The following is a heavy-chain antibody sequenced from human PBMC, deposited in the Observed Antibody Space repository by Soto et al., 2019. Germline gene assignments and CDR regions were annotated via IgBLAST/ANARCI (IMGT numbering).Heavy chain of an antibody. Sequence: GGSLRLSCAASGFTFSSYWMHWVRQAPGKGLVRVSRINSDGSSTSYADSVKGRFTISRDNAKNTLYLQMNSLRAEDTAVYYCARDRSEDIVVVVAMNWFDPWGQGTLVTVSS. J-gene: IGHJ5*02. CDR3: ARDRSEDIVVVVAMNWFDP. D-gene: IGHD2-15*01. CDR1: GFTFSSYW. V-gene: IGHV3-74*01. CDR2: INSDGSST.